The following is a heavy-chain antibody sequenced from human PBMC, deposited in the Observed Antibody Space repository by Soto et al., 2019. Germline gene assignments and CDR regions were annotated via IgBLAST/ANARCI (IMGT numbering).Heavy chain of an antibody. CDR2: ISAYNGNT. CDR1: GYTFTSYG. D-gene: IGHD2-15*01. Sequence: ASVKVSCKASGYTFTSYGISWVRQAPGQGLEWMGWISAYNGNTNYAQKLQGRVTMTTDTSTSTAYMELRGLRSDDTAVYYCARDRSVYCSGGSCYLGYWGQGXLVTVYS. V-gene: IGHV1-18*01. J-gene: IGHJ4*02. CDR3: ARDRSVYCSGGSCYLGY.